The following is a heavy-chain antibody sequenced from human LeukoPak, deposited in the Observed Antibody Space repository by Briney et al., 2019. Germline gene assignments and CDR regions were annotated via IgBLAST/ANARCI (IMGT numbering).Heavy chain of an antibody. J-gene: IGHJ3*02. Sequence: GESLKISCQGSGSRFTNYWIGWVRQMPGKGLEWMGIIFPGDSDTRYSPSFQGQVTISADKSITTAYLQWSSLKASDTAMYYCARRSGGDRLGAFDIWGQGTMVTVSS. CDR2: IFPGDSDT. D-gene: IGHD2-21*02. V-gene: IGHV5-51*01. CDR1: GSRFTNYW. CDR3: ARRSGGDRLGAFDI.